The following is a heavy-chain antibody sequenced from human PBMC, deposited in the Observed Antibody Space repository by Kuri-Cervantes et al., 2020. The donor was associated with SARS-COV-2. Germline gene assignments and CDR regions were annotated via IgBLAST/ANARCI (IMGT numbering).Heavy chain of an antibody. CDR2: ISYEGSNK. CDR1: GFTFSSYA. D-gene: IGHD6-13*01. Sequence: GGSLRLSCAASGFTFSSYAIHWVRQAPGKGLEWVAVISYEGSNKYYADSVKGRFTISRDNSENTVFLQMNSLRVEDTAVYYCARDWVAAAGQAEYFQHWGQGTRVTGSS. J-gene: IGHJ1*01. CDR3: ARDWVAAAGQAEYFQH. V-gene: IGHV3-30*04.